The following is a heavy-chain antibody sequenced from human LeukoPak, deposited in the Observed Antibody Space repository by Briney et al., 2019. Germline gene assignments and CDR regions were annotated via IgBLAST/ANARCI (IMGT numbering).Heavy chain of an antibody. D-gene: IGHD3-9*01. V-gene: IGHV1-2*06. Sequence: GASVKVSCKASGYTFTRYYMHWVRQAPGQGLEWMGRINPNSGGTNYAQKFQGRVTMTRDTSISTAYMELSRLRSDDTAVYYCAREDDILTGYYSHFDYWGQGTLVTVSS. CDR3: AREDDILTGYYSHFDY. CDR2: INPNSGGT. J-gene: IGHJ4*02. CDR1: GYTFTRYY.